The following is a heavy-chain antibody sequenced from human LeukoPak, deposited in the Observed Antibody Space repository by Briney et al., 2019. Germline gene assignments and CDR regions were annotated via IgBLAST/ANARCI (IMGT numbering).Heavy chain of an antibody. CDR3: ARGGSDTAMAHDY. CDR1: GFTFSNHW. D-gene: IGHD5-18*01. Sequence: PGGSLRLSCAASGFTFSNHWMHWVRQAPGKGLMWVSRINRDGSRTDYADSVKGRFTISRGDAKNTLYLQVNSLRAEDTAVYFCARGGSDTAMAHDYWGQGTLVTVSS. V-gene: IGHV3-74*01. J-gene: IGHJ4*02. CDR2: INRDGSRT.